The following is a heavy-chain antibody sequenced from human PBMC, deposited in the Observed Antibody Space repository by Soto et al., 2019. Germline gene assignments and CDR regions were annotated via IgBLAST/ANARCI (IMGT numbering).Heavy chain of an antibody. CDR3: ARVEAVAGNNYHGLDV. J-gene: IGHJ6*02. D-gene: IGHD6-19*01. CDR1: GGTFSNYA. V-gene: IGHV1-69*12. CDR2: IVPIFGTT. Sequence: QVQLVQSGAELKKPGSSVKVSCKASGGTFSNYAISWVRQAPGQGLEWMGGIVPIFGTTFYTRKFQDRATIIADDSTTTAYLELSSLRSEDTAIYYCARVEAVAGNNYHGLDVWGQGTAVSVSS.